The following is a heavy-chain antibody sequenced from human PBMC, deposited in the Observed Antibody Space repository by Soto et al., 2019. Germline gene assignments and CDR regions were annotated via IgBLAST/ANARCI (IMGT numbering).Heavy chain of an antibody. CDR3: ARDLKFGQADY. CDR1: GGSISSYY. CDR2: IYTSGST. V-gene: IGHV4-4*07. J-gene: IGHJ4*02. Sequence: SENLSLTCTVSGGSISSYYWTWIRQPSGKGLEWIGRIYTSGSTNYNPSLKSRVTMSVDTSKNQFSLKLSSVTAADTAVYYCARDLKFGQADYWGQGSQVTVSS. D-gene: IGHD3-10*01.